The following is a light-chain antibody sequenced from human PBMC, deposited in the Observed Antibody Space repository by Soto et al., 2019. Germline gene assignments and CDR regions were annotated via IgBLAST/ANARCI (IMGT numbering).Light chain of an antibody. CDR2: HAS. CDR3: QQGGNRPPRT. CDR1: ESVGSY. Sequence: EVVLTQSPATLSLSPGESATLSCRASESVGSYLAWYQQRPGQAPRLVVYHASTRATGIPARFSGSGSGTDFTLTISSLEPEDFAVYYCQQGGNRPPRTFGQGTKVEVK. J-gene: IGKJ1*01. V-gene: IGKV3-11*01.